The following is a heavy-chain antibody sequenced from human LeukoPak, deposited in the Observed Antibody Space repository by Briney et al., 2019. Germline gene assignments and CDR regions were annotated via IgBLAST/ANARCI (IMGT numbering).Heavy chain of an antibody. CDR2: IKQDGSAE. CDR3: ARDLFDY. J-gene: IGHJ4*02. V-gene: IGHV3-7*01. Sequence: PGGSLRLFCAVSGFTFRNYWMRWVRQAPGKVLEWVATIKQDGSAEFYVDSVKGRFTISRDSAKNSLYLQMNSLRDDDTAVYYCARDLFDYWGQGTVATVSS. CDR1: GFTFRNYW.